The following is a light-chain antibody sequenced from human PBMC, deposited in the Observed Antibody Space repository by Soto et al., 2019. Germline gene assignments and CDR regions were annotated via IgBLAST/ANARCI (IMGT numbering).Light chain of an antibody. J-gene: IGLJ1*01. V-gene: IGLV2-14*01. Sequence: QSALTQPSSVSGSPGQSITISCTGTSSDVGGYNYVSWYQQHPGKAPKLMIYDVTNRPSGISNRFSGSKSGNLASLTLSGIQAEDEADYYSTSSTSSSPLVFGTGTKLTVL. CDR2: DVT. CDR1: SSDVGGYNY. CDR3: TSSTSSSPLV.